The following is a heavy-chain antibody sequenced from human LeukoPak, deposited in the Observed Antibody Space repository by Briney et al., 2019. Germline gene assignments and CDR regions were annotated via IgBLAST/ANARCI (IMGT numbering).Heavy chain of an antibody. CDR2: IIPILGIA. Sequence: VKVSCKASGGTFSSYAISWVRQAPGQGLEWMGRIIPILGIANYAQKFQGRVTITADKSTSTAYMELSSLRSEDTAVYYCARGFYIVVVPAAIAAWFDPWGQGTLVTVSS. CDR1: GGTFSSYA. D-gene: IGHD2-2*01. V-gene: IGHV1-69*10. CDR3: ARGFYIVVVPAAIAAWFDP. J-gene: IGHJ5*02.